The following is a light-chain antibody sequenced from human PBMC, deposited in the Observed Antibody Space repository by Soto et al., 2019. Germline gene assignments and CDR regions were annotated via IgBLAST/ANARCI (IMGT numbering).Light chain of an antibody. CDR2: DVS. Sequence: QSALTQPASVSGSPVQSITISCTGTSSDVGSYNYVSWYQQYPGKAPKLMIYDVSNRPSGVSYRFSVSKSGNTASLTISGLQAEDEADYYCRSYTTSSTHVVFGGGTKLTVL. CDR3: RSYTTSSTHVV. V-gene: IGLV2-14*01. CDR1: SSDVGSYNY. J-gene: IGLJ2*01.